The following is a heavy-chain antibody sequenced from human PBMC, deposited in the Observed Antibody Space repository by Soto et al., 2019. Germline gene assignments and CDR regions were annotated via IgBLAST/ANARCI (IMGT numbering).Heavy chain of an antibody. V-gene: IGHV1-18*04. J-gene: IGHJ5*02. CDR2: ISAYNGNP. CDR1: GYTFTSYG. D-gene: IGHD3-16*01. Sequence: QVQLVQSGAEVKKPAASVQVSCKASGYTFTSYGISWVRQAPGQGLEGMGWISAYNGNPNYAQKLQGRVTMTADTSTTTAYMELRSLRSDDTAVYYCARQHYDYWLDPWGQGTLVPVSS. CDR3: ARQHYDYWLDP.